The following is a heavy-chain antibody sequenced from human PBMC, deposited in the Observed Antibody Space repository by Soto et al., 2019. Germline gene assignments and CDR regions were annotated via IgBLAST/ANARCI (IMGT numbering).Heavy chain of an antibody. CDR2: IYYSGST. J-gene: IGHJ6*04. CDR1: GGSISSYY. Sequence: SETLSLTCTVSGGSISSYYWSWIRQPPGKGLEWIGYIYYSGSTNYNPSLKSRVTISVDTSKNQFSLKLSSVTAADTAVYYCARLRLLFFGEQTTAYSMLVWGTGTLVTLFS. CDR3: ARLRLLFFGEQTTAYSMLV. V-gene: IGHV4-59*01. D-gene: IGHD3-10*01.